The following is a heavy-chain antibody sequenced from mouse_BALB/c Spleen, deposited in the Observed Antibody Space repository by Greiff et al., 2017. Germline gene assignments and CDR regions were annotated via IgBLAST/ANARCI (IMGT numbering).Heavy chain of an antibody. CDR3: AREWLQENWFAY. CDR2: ISNLAYSI. V-gene: IGHV5-15*02. D-gene: IGHD2-2*01. J-gene: IGHJ3*01. CDR1: GFTFSDYG. Sequence: EVQLVESGGGLVQPGGSRKLSCAASGFTFSDYGMAWVRQAPGKGPEWVAFISNLAYSIYYAETVTGQFTISRENAKNTLYLEMSSLRSEDTAMYYCAREWLQENWFAYWGQGTLVTVSA.